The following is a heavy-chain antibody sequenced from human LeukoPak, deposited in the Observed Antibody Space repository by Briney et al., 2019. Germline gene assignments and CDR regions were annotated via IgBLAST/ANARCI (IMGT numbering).Heavy chain of an antibody. CDR2: IYYSGST. CDR1: GGSISSYY. J-gene: IGHJ3*02. D-gene: IGHD3-22*01. V-gene: IGHV4-59*01. Sequence: SETLSLTCTVSGGSISSYYWSWIRQPPGKGLEWIGYIYYSGSTNYNPSLKSRVTISVDTSKNQFSLKLSSATAADTAVYYCARDGFSGLDAFDIWGQGTMVTVSS. CDR3: ARDGFSGLDAFDI.